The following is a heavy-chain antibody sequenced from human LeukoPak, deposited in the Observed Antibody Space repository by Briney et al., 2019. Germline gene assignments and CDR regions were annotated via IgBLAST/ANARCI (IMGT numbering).Heavy chain of an antibody. V-gene: IGHV4-59*11. CDR3: AGDRRDYGIYYFHS. Sequence: SETLSLTCTVSGGSISSLYWSWIRQPPGKGLEWIGYIHHTGSTNYNPSLKSRVTMSVDTSEKQFSLRLSSVTTADTAVYYCAGDRRDYGIYYFHSWGQGTLVTVSS. CDR1: GGSISSLY. J-gene: IGHJ4*02. D-gene: IGHD4-17*01. CDR2: IHHTGST.